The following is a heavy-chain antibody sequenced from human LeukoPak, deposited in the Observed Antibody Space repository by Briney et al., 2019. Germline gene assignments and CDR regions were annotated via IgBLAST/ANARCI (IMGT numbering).Heavy chain of an antibody. V-gene: IGHV4-34*01. Sequence: PSETLSLTCAVYGGSFSGYYWSWIRQPPGKGLEWIGEINHSGSTNYNPSLKSRVTISVDTSKNQFSLKLSSVTAADTAVYYCARDCSGGSCSKYYFDYWGQGTLVTVSS. D-gene: IGHD2-15*01. CDR3: ARDCSGGSCSKYYFDY. J-gene: IGHJ4*02. CDR1: GGSFSGYY. CDR2: INHSGST.